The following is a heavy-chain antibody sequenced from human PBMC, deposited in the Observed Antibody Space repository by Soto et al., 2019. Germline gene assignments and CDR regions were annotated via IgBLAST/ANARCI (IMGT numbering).Heavy chain of an antibody. V-gene: IGHV3-64*01. CDR1: GFTFSSYA. J-gene: IGHJ4*02. CDR3: ARTSQYYFDY. CDR2: ISSSGGIT. Sequence: EVQLVESGGGLVQPGGSLRLSCAASGFTFSSYAMHWVRQAPGKGLEYVSVISSSGGITYYASSVKGRFTISRDNSKNTLYLQMGSLRAEDMAMYYCARTSQYYFDYWGQGTLVTFSS.